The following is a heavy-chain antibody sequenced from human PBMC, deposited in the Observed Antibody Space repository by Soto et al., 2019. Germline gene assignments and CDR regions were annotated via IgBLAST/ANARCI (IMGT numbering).Heavy chain of an antibody. CDR3: ARDRIYDNWFDP. D-gene: IGHD2-2*01. V-gene: IGHV1-3*01. Sequence: ASVKVSCKASGYTFTSYAMRWVRQAPGQRLEWMGWINAGNGNTKYSQKFQGRVTITRDTSASTAYMELSSLRSEDTAVYYCARDRIYDNWFDPWRQGSLVTV. CDR1: GYTFTSYA. J-gene: IGHJ5*02. CDR2: INAGNGNT.